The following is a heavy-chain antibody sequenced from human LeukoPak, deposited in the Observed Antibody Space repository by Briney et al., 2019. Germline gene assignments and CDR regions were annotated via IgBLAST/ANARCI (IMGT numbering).Heavy chain of an antibody. Sequence: GRSLRLSCAASGFTFSSYAMPWVRQAPGKGLEWVAVISYDGSNKYYADSVKDRFTISRDNSKNTLYLQMNSLRAEDTAVYYCAATDYDFWSGLKFDPWGQGTLVTVSS. J-gene: IGHJ5*02. CDR3: AATDYDFWSGLKFDP. CDR1: GFTFSSYA. D-gene: IGHD3-3*01. V-gene: IGHV3-30-3*01. CDR2: ISYDGSNK.